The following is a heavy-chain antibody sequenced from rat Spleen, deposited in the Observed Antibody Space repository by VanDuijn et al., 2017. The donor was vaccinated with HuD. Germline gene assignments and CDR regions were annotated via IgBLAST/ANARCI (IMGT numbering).Heavy chain of an antibody. CDR2: MWSDGDT. CDR1: GFSLNSYH. CDR3: ARDRPDGSYYPYVMDA. J-gene: IGHJ4*01. D-gene: IGHD1-12*02. V-gene: IGHV2-32*01. Sequence: QVQLKESGPGLVQPSQTLSLTCTVSGFSLNSYHVHWVRQPPGKGLEWMGMMWSDGDTSYNSALKSRLSISRDTSKSQVFLKMNILQTEGTATYYCARDRPDGSYYPYVMDAWGQGASVTVSS.